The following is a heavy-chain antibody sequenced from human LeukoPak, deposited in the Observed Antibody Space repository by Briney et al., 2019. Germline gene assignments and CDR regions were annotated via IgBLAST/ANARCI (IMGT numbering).Heavy chain of an antibody. D-gene: IGHD1-26*01. CDR2: IVGSGDTT. J-gene: IGHJ3*02. CDR1: GFTFGNYA. V-gene: IGHV3-23*01. Sequence: PGGSLRLSCAVSGFTFGNYAMSWVRQAPGKGLYWVSAIVGSGDTTYYTNSVKGRFTISRDNSKNTLYLHMNSLRAEDTAVYYCAKGTRSSPNDAADIWGQGTMVTVSS. CDR3: AKGTRSSPNDAADI.